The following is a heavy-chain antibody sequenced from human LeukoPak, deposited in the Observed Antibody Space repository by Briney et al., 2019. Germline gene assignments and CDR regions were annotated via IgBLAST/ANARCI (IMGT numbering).Heavy chain of an antibody. CDR2: IYYSGST. Sequence: SETLSLTCTVSGGSISSYYWSWIRQPPGKGLEWTGYIYYSGSTNYNPSLKSRVTISVDTSKNQFSLKLSSVTAADTAVYYCARMRWASSGYRFDYWGQGTLVTVSS. CDR3: ARMRWASSGYRFDY. V-gene: IGHV4-59*08. CDR1: GGSISSYY. J-gene: IGHJ4*02. D-gene: IGHD3-22*01.